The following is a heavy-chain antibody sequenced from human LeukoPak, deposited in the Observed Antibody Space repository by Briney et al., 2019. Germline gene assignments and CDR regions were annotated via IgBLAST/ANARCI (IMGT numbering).Heavy chain of an antibody. CDR3: ARGPQYYDILTDQAQKDAVDYYYYYMDV. CDR2: IIPIFGTA. Sequence: VASVKVSCKASGGTFSSYAISWVRQAPGQGLEWMGRIIPIFGTANYAQKFQGRVTITTHGSTSNAYMELSSLRSEDTAVYYCARGPQYYDILTDQAQKDAVDYYYYYMDVWGKGTTVTVSS. CDR1: GGTFSSYA. D-gene: IGHD3-9*01. J-gene: IGHJ6*03. V-gene: IGHV1-69*05.